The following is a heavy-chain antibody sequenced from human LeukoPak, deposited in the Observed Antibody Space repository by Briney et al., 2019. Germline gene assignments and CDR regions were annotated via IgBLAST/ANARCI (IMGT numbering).Heavy chain of an antibody. Sequence: PGGSLRLSCAASGFTFSSYAMSWVRRAPGKGLEWVSSISSGSSYLYYADSLKGRFTISRDNAKNSLSLQMNSLRAEDTAVYYCAREITTGRAFDYWGQGTLVTVSS. CDR2: ISSGSSYL. J-gene: IGHJ4*02. V-gene: IGHV3-21*01. D-gene: IGHD3-3*01. CDR3: AREITTGRAFDY. CDR1: GFTFSSYA.